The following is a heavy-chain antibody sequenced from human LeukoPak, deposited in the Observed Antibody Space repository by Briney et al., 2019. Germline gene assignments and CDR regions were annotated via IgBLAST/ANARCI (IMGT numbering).Heavy chain of an antibody. V-gene: IGHV4-59*01. J-gene: IGHJ3*02. CDR1: GGSISNYY. Sequence: SETLSLTCTVSGGSISNYYWSWIRQPPGKGLEWIGYVYYTGSSNSNPSLKSRVTISLDTSKNQFSLKLSSVTAADTAVYYCARGDNGYCSGGSCYSPRIWGRGTMVTVSS. CDR3: ARGDNGYCSGGSCYSPRI. D-gene: IGHD2-15*01. CDR2: VYYTGSS.